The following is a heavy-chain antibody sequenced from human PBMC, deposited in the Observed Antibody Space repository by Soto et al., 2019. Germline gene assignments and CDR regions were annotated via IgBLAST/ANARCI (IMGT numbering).Heavy chain of an antibody. D-gene: IGHD4-17*01. CDR2: GSYSGTT. CDR1: GVSVSSGSFY. J-gene: IGHJ4*02. CDR3: ARGATVTQYDY. V-gene: IGHV4-61*01. Sequence: PSETLSLTCTVSGVSVSSGSFYWAWIRQPPGKALEWIGFGSYSGTTSYKPSLKSRVTISVDTSRSQISLKVTSLTAADTAVYYCARGATVTQYDYWGQGTLVTVSS.